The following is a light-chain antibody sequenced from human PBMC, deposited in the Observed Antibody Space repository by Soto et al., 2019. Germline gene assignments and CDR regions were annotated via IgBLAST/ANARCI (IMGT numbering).Light chain of an antibody. CDR1: SSNIGSNY. Sequence: QSVLXQPPSASGTPGQRVTISCSGSSSNIGSNYVYWYQQLPGTAPKLLIYRNNQRPSGVPDRFSGSKSGTSASLAISGLRSEDEADYYCAAWDDSLSGVVFGGGTKVTVL. CDR3: AAWDDSLSGVV. CDR2: RNN. J-gene: IGLJ2*01. V-gene: IGLV1-47*01.